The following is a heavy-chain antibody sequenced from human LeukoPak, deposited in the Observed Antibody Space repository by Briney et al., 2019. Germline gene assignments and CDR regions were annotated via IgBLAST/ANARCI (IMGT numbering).Heavy chain of an antibody. CDR1: GFTFSSYA. D-gene: IGHD4-17*01. CDR3: ARDYLQTTVTSLGYYYYMDV. V-gene: IGHV3-30*01. CDR2: ISSDGSNK. J-gene: IGHJ6*03. Sequence: GRSLRLSCAASGFTFSSYAMHWVRQAPGKGLEWVAVISSDGSNKYYADSVKGRFTISRDNSKNTLYLQMNSLRAEDTAVYYCARDYLQTTVTSLGYYYYMDVWGRGTTVTVSS.